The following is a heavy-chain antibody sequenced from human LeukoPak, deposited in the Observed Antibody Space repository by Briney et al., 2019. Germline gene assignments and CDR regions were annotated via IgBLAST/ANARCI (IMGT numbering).Heavy chain of an antibody. Sequence: SETLSLTCTVSSGSIRTSYCSWIRQPPGKGLEWIGYIYYSGSTNYSPSLKSRVTISVDTSKNQFSLKLSSVTAADTAVYYCARGPSLDYWGQGTLVTVSS. D-gene: IGHD3-10*01. J-gene: IGHJ4*02. V-gene: IGHV4-59*01. CDR2: IYYSGST. CDR3: ARGPSLDY. CDR1: SGSIRTSY.